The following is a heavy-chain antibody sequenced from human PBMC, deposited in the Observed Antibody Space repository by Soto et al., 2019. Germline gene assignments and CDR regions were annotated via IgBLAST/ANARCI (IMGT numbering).Heavy chain of an antibody. J-gene: IGHJ4*02. CDR2: ISAYNGNT. Sequence: GASVKVSCKASGYTFTSYGISLVRPAPGQGLEWMGWISAYNGNTNYAQKIQGRVTMTTDTSTSTAYMELRSLRSDDTAVYYCARDGRYSGSYGGYYFDYWGQGTLVTVSS. CDR1: GYTFTSYG. CDR3: ARDGRYSGSYGGYYFDY. V-gene: IGHV1-18*01. D-gene: IGHD1-26*01.